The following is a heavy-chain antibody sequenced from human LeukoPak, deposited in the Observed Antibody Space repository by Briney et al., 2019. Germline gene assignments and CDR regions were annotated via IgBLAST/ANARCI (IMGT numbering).Heavy chain of an antibody. D-gene: IGHD6-6*01. V-gene: IGHV4-39*01. J-gene: IGHJ3*02. Sequence: SETLSLTCTVSGGSISSSSYYWGWIRQPPGKGLEWIGSIYYSGSTYYNPSLKSRVTISVDTSKNQFSLKLSSVTAADTAVYYCARNPHAARDDAFDIWGQETMVTVSS. CDR2: IYYSGST. CDR3: ARNPHAARDDAFDI. CDR1: GGSISSSSYY.